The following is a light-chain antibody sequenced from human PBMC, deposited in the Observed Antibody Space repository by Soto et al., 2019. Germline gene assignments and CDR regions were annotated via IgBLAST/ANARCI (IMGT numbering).Light chain of an antibody. CDR2: DAS. CDR3: QQRFNWPRFT. J-gene: IGKJ2*01. CDR1: QCVSSY. V-gene: IGKV3-11*01. Sequence: EIVLTQSAATLSLSPGERATLSCRASQCVSSYLAWYQQKPGQAPRLLIYDASNRATGIPARFSGGGSGTDFTLTISILEPEDFAVYYCQQRFNWPRFTFGQGTKLEIK.